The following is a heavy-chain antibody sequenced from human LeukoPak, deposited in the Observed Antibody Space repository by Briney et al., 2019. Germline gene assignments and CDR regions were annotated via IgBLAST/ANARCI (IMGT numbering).Heavy chain of an antibody. D-gene: IGHD3-22*01. J-gene: IGHJ4*02. Sequence: ASVKVSCKASGYTFTSYGINWVRQAPGQGLEWMGWISGYNGNTNYAQKLQGRVTMTTDTSTRTAYMELRSLRSDDTAMYYCARDGHRMYYYGGSDYHFDYWGQGTLVTVSS. V-gene: IGHV1-18*01. CDR1: GYTFTSYG. CDR3: ARDGHRMYYYGGSDYHFDY. CDR2: ISGYNGNT.